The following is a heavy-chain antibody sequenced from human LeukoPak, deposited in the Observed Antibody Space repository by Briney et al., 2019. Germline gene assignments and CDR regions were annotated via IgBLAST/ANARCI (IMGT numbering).Heavy chain of an antibody. CDR2: INPNSGDT. V-gene: IGHV1-2*02. J-gene: IGHJ5*02. Sequence: ASVKVSCKASGYTFTGYYMHWVRQAPGQGLEWMGCINPNSGDTDYAQRFQGRVTMTRGTSISTAYMELSGLRSDDTAVYYCARDYSDQTNLVWFDPWGQGTLVTVSS. CDR3: ARDYSDQTNLVWFDP. D-gene: IGHD2-21*01. CDR1: GYTFTGYY.